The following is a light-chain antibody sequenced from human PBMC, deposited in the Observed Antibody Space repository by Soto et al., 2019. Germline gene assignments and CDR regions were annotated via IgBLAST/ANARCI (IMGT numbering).Light chain of an antibody. CDR3: QQSYTTPYL. Sequence: DIQMTQSPSSLSASVGDRVTITCRASQSISSYLNWYQQKPGKAPKLLIYAASTLQTVISSRFSGSGSGTDFTLTISSLQPEDFATYYCQQSYTTPYLFGQGTKLEIK. CDR2: AAS. CDR1: QSISSY. J-gene: IGKJ2*01. V-gene: IGKV1-39*01.